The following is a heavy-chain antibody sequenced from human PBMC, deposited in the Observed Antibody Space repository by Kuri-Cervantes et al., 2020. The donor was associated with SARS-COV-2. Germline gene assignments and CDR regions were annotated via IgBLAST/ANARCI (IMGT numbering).Heavy chain of an antibody. D-gene: IGHD3-22*01. CDR3: ARAQMIVVTPDAFDI. CDR2: TYHSRKT. V-gene: IGHV4-38-2*02. Sequence: GSLRLSCTVSGSSISDTYFWGWIRQPPGKGLEWIGTTYHSRKTNYNPSLKSRVIISVDTPKSQLSLKLSSVTAADTAVYYCARAQMIVVTPDAFDIWGQGTLVTVSS. CDR1: GSSISDTYF. J-gene: IGHJ3*02.